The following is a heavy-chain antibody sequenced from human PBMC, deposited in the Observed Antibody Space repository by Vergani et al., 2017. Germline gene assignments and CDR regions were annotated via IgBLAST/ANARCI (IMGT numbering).Heavy chain of an antibody. J-gene: IGHJ6*02. D-gene: IGHD5-12*01. CDR2: ISSSSSYI. V-gene: IGHV3-21*01. CDR1: GFTFSRYS. CDR3: ARDSRPYSGYDSGGDLDYYYYGMDV. Sequence: EVQLVESGGGLVKPGGSLRLSCAASGFTFSRYSMNWVRQAPGKGLEWVSSISSSSSYIYYADSVKGRFTISRDNAKNSLYLQMNSLRAEDTAVYYCARDSRPYSGYDSGGDLDYYYYGMDVWGQGTTVTVSS.